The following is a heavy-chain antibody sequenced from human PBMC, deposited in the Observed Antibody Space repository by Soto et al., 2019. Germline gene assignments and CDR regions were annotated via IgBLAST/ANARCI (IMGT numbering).Heavy chain of an antibody. Sequence: SETLSLTCAVYGGSFSGYYWTWIRQPPGTGLEWIGEINHSGSTNYNPSLKSRVTISVDTSKNQFSLKLTSVTAADTAVYYCAAGAIFGVVPLDYWGQGTLVTVSS. J-gene: IGHJ4*02. D-gene: IGHD3-3*01. CDR2: INHSGST. V-gene: IGHV4-34*01. CDR3: AAGAIFGVVPLDY. CDR1: GGSFSGYY.